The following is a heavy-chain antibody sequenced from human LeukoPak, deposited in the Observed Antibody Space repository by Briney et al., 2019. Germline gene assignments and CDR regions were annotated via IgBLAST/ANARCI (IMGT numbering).Heavy chain of an antibody. J-gene: IGHJ5*02. CDR1: GDSVSTKSAT. D-gene: IGHD3-10*01. Sequence: SQTLSLTCAISGDSVSTKSATWNWIRQSPSRGLEWLGRTYYTSKWYNDYAVSVKSRITINPDTSKNQFSLQLNFVTPEDTAVYYCAREGWFGEPPSHWFDPWGQGTLVTVSS. CDR3: AREGWFGEPPSHWFDP. CDR2: TYYTSKWYN. V-gene: IGHV6-1*01.